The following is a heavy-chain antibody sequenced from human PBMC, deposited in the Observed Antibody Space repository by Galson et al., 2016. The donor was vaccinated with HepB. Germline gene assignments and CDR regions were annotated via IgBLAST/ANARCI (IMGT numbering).Heavy chain of an antibody. CDR2: ISSDGSSR. Sequence: SLRLSCAGSGLTFNSYWMHWVRQVPGMRPVWVSRISSDGSSRTYADFVRGRFTVSRDNAKNTLSLQLNNLGVEDTAVYYCAREGGDCPHSSCYKYFDLWGRGTLVTVSS. CDR1: GLTFNSYW. J-gene: IGHJ2*01. CDR3: AREGGDCPHSSCYKYFDL. D-gene: IGHD2-2*02. V-gene: IGHV3-74*01.